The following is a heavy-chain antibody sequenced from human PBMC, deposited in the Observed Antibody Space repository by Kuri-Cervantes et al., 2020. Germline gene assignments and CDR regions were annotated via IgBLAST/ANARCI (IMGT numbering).Heavy chain of an antibody. CDR3: ASTALNRYYYDSSGDSIQYFQH. CDR1: GFTFSSYG. J-gene: IGHJ1*01. D-gene: IGHD3-22*01. Sequence: GGSLRLSCAASGFTFSSYGMHWVRQAPGKGLEWVAVISYDGSNKYYADSVKGRFTISRDNSKNTLYLQMNSLRAEDTAVYYCASTALNRYYYDSSGDSIQYFQHWGQGTLVTVSS. V-gene: IGHV3-30*03. CDR2: ISYDGSNK.